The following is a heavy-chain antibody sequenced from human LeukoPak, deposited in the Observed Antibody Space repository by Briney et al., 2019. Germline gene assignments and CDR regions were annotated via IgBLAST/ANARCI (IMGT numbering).Heavy chain of an antibody. CDR2: IYTSGST. V-gene: IGHV4-61*02. CDR1: GGSISSGSYY. CDR3: ARDHQIVVVPAATSYYYYYMDV. Sequence: PSQTLSLTCTVSGGSISSGSYYWSWIRQPAGKGLEWIGRIYTSGSTNYNPSLKSRVTISVDTSKNQFSLKLSSVTAADTAVYYCARDHQIVVVPAATSYYYYYMDVWGKGTTVTVSS. D-gene: IGHD2-2*01. J-gene: IGHJ6*03.